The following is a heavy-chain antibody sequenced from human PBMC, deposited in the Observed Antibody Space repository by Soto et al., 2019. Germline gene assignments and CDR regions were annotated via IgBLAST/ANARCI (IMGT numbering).Heavy chain of an antibody. D-gene: IGHD3-22*01. CDR2: VYYSGST. CDR1: GASISSSY. CDR3: ARGYYDSNGQSNTFDI. V-gene: IGHV4-59*01. Sequence: SETLSLTCTVSGASISSSYWSWIRQSPGKGLEWIGYVYYSGSTNYNPSLKSRVTMSVDTSKNQFSLKLSSVTVAGTAMYYCARGYYDSNGQSNTFDIWGQGTMVTVSS. J-gene: IGHJ3*02.